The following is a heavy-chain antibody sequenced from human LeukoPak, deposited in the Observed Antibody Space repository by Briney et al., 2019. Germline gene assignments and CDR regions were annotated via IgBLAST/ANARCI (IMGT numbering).Heavy chain of an antibody. J-gene: IGHJ5*02. CDR3: AREKFVVVPAAIGRGINWFDH. CDR1: GGSISSGGYY. V-gene: IGHV4-30-2*01. CDR2: IYHSGST. Sequence: SQTLSFTCTVSGGSISSGGYYWSWIRQPPGKGLEWIGYIYHSGSTYYNPSLKSRVTISVDRSKNQFSLKLSSVTAADTAVYYCAREKFVVVPAAIGRGINWFDHWGQGTLVTVSS. D-gene: IGHD2-2*01.